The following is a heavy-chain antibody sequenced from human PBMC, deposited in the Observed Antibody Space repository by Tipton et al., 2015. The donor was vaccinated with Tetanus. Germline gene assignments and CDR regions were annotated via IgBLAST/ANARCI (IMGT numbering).Heavy chain of an antibody. Sequence: QLVQSGAEVKKPGASVKVSCKASGYTFTSYGISWVRQAPGRGLEWMGWISAYNGNTNYAQKLQGRVTMTPDTSTSTAYMELRSLRSDDTAVFYCARTPSTDLYYDISTGPIPVGDLSAFDIWGQGTMVTVSS. J-gene: IGHJ3*02. CDR3: ARTPSTDLYYDISTGPIPVGDLSAFDI. CDR2: ISAYNGNT. V-gene: IGHV1-18*01. CDR1: GYTFTSYG. D-gene: IGHD3-9*01.